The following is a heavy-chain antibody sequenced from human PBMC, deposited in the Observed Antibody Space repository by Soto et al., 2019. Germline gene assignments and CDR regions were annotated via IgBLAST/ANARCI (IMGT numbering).Heavy chain of an antibody. D-gene: IGHD6-13*01. Sequence: GGSLRLSCVISRLTFSNYALNWVRQAPGKGLEWVSSISGSGDTTYYADSVKGRFTISRDNSKNTLYLQMNSLRVEDTALYYRAKADYSYSWAPGDYWGQGTLVTVSS. CDR1: RLTFSNYA. J-gene: IGHJ4*02. V-gene: IGHV3-23*01. CDR3: AKADYSYSWAPGDY. CDR2: ISGSGDTT.